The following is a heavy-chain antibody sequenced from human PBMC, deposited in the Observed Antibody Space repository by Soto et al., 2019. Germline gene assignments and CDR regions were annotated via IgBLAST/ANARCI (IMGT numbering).Heavy chain of an antibody. V-gene: IGHV1-69*06. Sequence: QVQLVQSGAEVKKPGYSVKVSCKASGGTFSSYAISWVRQAPGQGLEWMGGIIPIFGTANYAQKFQGRVTITADKSTSTAYMELSSLRSEDTAVYYCAREMDSWLPEGDYYYYGMDVWGQGTTVTVSS. J-gene: IGHJ6*02. CDR1: GGTFSSYA. CDR2: IIPIFGTA. D-gene: IGHD3-22*01. CDR3: AREMDSWLPEGDYYYYGMDV.